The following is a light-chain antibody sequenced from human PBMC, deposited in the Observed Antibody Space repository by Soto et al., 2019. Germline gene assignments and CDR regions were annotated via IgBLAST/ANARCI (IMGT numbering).Light chain of an antibody. V-gene: IGKV1-6*01. Sequence: AIQMTQSPSSLSSSVGDRVTITCRASQDIRNDLGWYQHKPGKAPNLLIYNASSLQSGVPSRFNGRGSGTDFTLTISSLQPEDSATSYCLQDDSYPRTFGPGTKVDVK. CDR3: LQDDSYPRT. CDR2: NAS. CDR1: QDIRND. J-gene: IGKJ3*01.